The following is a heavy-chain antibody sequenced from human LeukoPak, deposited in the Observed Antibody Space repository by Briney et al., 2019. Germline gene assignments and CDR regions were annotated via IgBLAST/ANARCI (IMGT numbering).Heavy chain of an antibody. Sequence: SETLSLTCTVSGGSISSYYWSWIRQPPGKGLEWIGYIYYSGSTNYNPSLKSRVTISVDTSKSQFSLKLSSVTAADTAVYYCARVSPENDAFDIWGQGTMVTVSS. J-gene: IGHJ3*02. CDR2: IYYSGST. V-gene: IGHV4-59*01. CDR1: GGSISSYY. CDR3: ARVSPENDAFDI.